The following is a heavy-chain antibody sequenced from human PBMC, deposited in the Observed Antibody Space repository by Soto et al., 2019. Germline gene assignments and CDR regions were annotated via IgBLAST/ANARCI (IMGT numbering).Heavy chain of an antibody. J-gene: IGHJ4*02. CDR3: TRLAGSSFFTY. CDR2: IYRAGAT. D-gene: IGHD6-6*01. Sequence: QLRLQASGPGLVKPSETLSLICTVSGGSIISSPDWWGWVRQPPGKRPEWIASIYRAGATYYNPSLSSPVTVFVASTKIQFSLKLTSVAAADTAIYYCTRLAGSSFFTYWGQGTRVTVSS. V-gene: IGHV4-39*01. CDR1: GGSIISSPDW.